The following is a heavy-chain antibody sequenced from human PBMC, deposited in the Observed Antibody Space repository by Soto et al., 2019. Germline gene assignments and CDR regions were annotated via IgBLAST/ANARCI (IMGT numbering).Heavy chain of an antibody. J-gene: IGHJ4*02. D-gene: IGHD1-20*01. CDR1: GFTLRSYA. Sequence: GWSLRLSCEASGFTLRSYAMTWIRQAPGKGLEWVSLISANDVGTYYAESVKTRFTISTDQSRNTVYLQMDSLRADDTAIYYCAKAKNDYNWDNRPPFDYWGQGTLVTVSS. V-gene: IGHV3-23*01. CDR3: AKAKNDYNWDNRPPFDY. CDR2: ISANDVGT.